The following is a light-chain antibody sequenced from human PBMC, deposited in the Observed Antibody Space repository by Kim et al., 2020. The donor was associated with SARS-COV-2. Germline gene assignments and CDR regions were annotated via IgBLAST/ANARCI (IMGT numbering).Light chain of an antibody. J-gene: IGLJ2*01. CDR2: RDS. Sequence: SVALGQTARITCGGNNIGSKKVHWYQPKPGQAPVLVIYRDSNRPSGIPERFSGSNSGNTATLTISRAQAGDEADYYCQVWDSSTVVFGGGTQLTVL. CDR1: NIGSKK. CDR3: QVWDSSTVV. V-gene: IGLV3-9*01.